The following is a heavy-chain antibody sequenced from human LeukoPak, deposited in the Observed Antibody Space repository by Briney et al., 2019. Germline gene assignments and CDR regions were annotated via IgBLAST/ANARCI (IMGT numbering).Heavy chain of an antibody. V-gene: IGHV3-48*01. CDR3: AGSVYSSALYYFDY. Sequence: GSLRLSCAASVFTFIDYSMNWVRQAPGKGLEWVSYISSSSRSIYYADSVKGRFTISRDNGKNSLYLQMNSLRAEDTAVYYCAGSVYSSALYYFDYWGQGTLVTVSS. D-gene: IGHD6-19*01. J-gene: IGHJ4*02. CDR1: VFTFIDYS. CDR2: ISSSSRSI.